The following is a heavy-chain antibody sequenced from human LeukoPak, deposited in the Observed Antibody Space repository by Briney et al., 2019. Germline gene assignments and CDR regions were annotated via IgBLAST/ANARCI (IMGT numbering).Heavy chain of an antibody. V-gene: IGHV4-31*03. J-gene: IGHJ4*02. CDR2: IYYSGST. CDR3: ARGYDSSGYYPGYFDY. D-gene: IGHD3-22*01. Sequence: KSSETLSLTCTVPGGSISSGGYYWGWIRQHPGKGLEWIGYIYYSGSTYYNPSLKSRVTISVDTSKNQFSLKLSSVTAADTAVYYCARGYDSSGYYPGYFDYWGQGTLVTVSS. CDR1: GGSISSGGYY.